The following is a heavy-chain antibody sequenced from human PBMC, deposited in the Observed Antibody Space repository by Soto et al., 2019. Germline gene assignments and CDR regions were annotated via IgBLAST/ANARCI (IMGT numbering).Heavy chain of an antibody. CDR2: LDPSDSYT. J-gene: IGHJ6*02. Sequence: PGESLKISCKGSGYSFTSYWISWVRQMPGKGREWMGRLDPSDSYTNYSPSFQGHVTIPADKSISTAYLPWSSLKASDTAMYYCAHTLGYCSSTSCYMNYYYGMDVWGQGTTVTVSS. CDR1: GYSFTSYW. CDR3: AHTLGYCSSTSCYMNYYYGMDV. D-gene: IGHD2-2*02. V-gene: IGHV5-10-1*01.